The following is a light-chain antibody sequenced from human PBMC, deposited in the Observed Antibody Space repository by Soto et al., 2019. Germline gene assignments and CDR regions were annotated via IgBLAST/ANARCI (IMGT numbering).Light chain of an antibody. V-gene: IGLV1-44*01. CDR1: NFNIGSNT. J-gene: IGLJ1*01. Sequence: QSVLTQPPSASGTPGQRVTISCSGSNFNIGSNTVNWYQQLPGTAPKLLIYSNNQRPSGVPDRFSGSKSGTSASLAISGLQSEDEADYYCATWDDSAYVFGTGTKLTVL. CDR3: ATWDDSAYV. CDR2: SNN.